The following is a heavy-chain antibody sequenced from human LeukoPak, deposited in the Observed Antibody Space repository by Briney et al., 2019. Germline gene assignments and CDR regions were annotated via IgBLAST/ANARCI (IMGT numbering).Heavy chain of an antibody. CDR2: IYASGST. Sequence: SETLSLTCTVSGGSISSGTYCWSWIRQTAGKGLEWIERIYASGSTNYNPSLKSRVTISVDTSKNQFSLKLSSETAADTAVYYCARVGLLYVSGAVDHWGQGTLVTVSS. J-gene: IGHJ4*02. D-gene: IGHD3-10*01. V-gene: IGHV4-61*02. CDR1: GGSISSGTYC. CDR3: ARVGLLYVSGAVDH.